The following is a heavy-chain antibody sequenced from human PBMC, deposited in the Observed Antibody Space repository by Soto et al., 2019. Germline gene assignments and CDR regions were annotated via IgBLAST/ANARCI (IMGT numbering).Heavy chain of an antibody. CDR3: AKATTNGGWFNPIDS. D-gene: IGHD6-19*01. V-gene: IGHV3-23*01. CDR2: LSGSGTST. J-gene: IGHJ4*02. CDR1: GFSFVNYA. Sequence: GESLRLSCAASGFSFVNYAMNWVRQAPGKGLEWVSGLSGSGTSTYYADSVNGRFTIARDNSRDKLFLQMNSLTADDTAVYYCAKATTNGGWFNPIDSWGQGALVTVSS.